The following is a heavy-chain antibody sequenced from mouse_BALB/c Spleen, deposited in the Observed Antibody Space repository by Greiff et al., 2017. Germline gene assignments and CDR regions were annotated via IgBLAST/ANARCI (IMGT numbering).Heavy chain of an antibody. CDR3: ARTAVVARSYAMDY. CDR1: GFTFSSFG. V-gene: IGHV5-17*02. D-gene: IGHD1-1*01. J-gene: IGHJ4*01. Sequence: DGKLVESGGGLVQPGGSRKLSCAASGFTFSSFGMHWVRQAPEKGLEWVAYISSGSSTIYYADTVKGRFTISSDNPKNTLFLQMTSLRSEDTAMYYCARTAVVARSYAMDYWGQGTSVTVSS. CDR2: ISSGSSTI.